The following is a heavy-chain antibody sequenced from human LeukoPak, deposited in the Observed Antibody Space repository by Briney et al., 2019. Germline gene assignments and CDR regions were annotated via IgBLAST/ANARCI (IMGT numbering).Heavy chain of an antibody. V-gene: IGHV1-69*04. CDR1: GGTFSSYA. Sequence: SVTVSCKASGGTFSSYAISWVRQAPGQGLEWMGRIIPILGIANYAQKFQGRVTITADKSTSTAYMELSSLRSEDTAVYYCARDHIVVVTAQGWFDPWGQGTLVTVSS. CDR3: ARDHIVVVTAQGWFDP. CDR2: IIPILGIA. J-gene: IGHJ5*02. D-gene: IGHD2-21*02.